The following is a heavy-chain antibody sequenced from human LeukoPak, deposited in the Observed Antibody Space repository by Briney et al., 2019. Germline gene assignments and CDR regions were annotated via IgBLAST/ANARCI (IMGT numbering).Heavy chain of an antibody. CDR3: ARQDIWFGELVV. Sequence: SETLSLTCTVSGGSISSYYWGWLRQPPGKGLEWIGSISDSGSTYYSPSLKSRVTISVDTSKNQFSLKLRLVTAADTAVYYCARQDIWFGELVVWGQGTTVTVSS. J-gene: IGHJ6*02. D-gene: IGHD3-10*01. CDR2: ISDSGST. V-gene: IGHV4-39*01. CDR1: GGSISSYY.